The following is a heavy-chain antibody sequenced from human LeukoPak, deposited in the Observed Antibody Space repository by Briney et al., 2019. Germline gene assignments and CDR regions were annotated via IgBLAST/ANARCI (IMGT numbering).Heavy chain of an antibody. D-gene: IGHD1-14*01. CDR1: GFTFSTYA. J-gene: IGHJ4*02. Sequence: GGSLRLSGAASGFTFSTYAMSWARQAPGEGLQWASGISNSGDSTYYLDSVKGRFTISRDNSKNTLHLQMSSLRAEDTALYYCVKDRCDRATCPEVWGQGTLVTVSS. CDR3: VKDRCDRATCPEV. CDR2: ISNSGDST. V-gene: IGHV3-23*01.